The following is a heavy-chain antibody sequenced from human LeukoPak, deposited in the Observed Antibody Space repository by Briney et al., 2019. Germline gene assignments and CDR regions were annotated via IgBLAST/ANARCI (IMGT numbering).Heavy chain of an antibody. D-gene: IGHD3-16*01. V-gene: IGHV3-7*03. J-gene: IGHJ4*02. CDR1: GFNFNSYY. CDR2: IKQDGSEK. CDR3: ARVTFGGVKSPPGSLDY. Sequence: GGSLRLSCAASGFNFNSYYMTWVRQAPGKGLEWVANIKQDGSEKYYVDSVKGRFTISRDNAKNSLYLQMNSLRAEDTAVYYCARVTFGGVKSPPGSLDYWGQGTLVTVSS.